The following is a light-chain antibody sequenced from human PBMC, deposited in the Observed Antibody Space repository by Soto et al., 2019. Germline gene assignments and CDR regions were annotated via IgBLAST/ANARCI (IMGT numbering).Light chain of an antibody. CDR2: DAS. CDR1: QSVGKD. Sequence: EIVMTQSPATLSVSPGERATLSCRASQSVGKDLAWYQVRPGQAPRLLIFDASTRATGVPPRFSGSRSGSDFTLTISSLDPEDFALYYCQQRSAWPFTFGGGTSVLIK. V-gene: IGKV3-11*01. CDR3: QQRSAWPFT. J-gene: IGKJ4*01.